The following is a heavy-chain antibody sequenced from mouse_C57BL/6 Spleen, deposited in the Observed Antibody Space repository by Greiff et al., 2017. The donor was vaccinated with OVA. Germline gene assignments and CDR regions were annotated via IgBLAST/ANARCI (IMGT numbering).Heavy chain of an antibody. CDR2: IYPRSGNT. CDR3: ARQLSHYFDY. CDR1: GYTFTSYG. D-gene: IGHD3-2*02. Sequence: QVHVKQSGAELARPGASVKLSCKASGYTFTSYGISWVKQRTGQGLEWIGEIYPRSGNTYYNEKFKGKATLTADKSSSTAYMELRSLTSEDSAVYFCARQLSHYFDYWGQGTTLTVSS. V-gene: IGHV1-81*01. J-gene: IGHJ2*01.